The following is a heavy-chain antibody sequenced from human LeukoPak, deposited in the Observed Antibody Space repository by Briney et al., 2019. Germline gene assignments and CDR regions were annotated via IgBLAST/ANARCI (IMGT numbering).Heavy chain of an antibody. V-gene: IGHV1-2*02. D-gene: IGHD6-13*01. CDR1: GYTFTGYY. Sequence: ASVKVSCKASGYTFTGYYMHWVRQAPGQGLEWMGWINPNSGGTNYAQKFQGRVTMTRDTSISTAYMELGRLRSDDTAVYYCASWAPAAAGAFDPWGQGTLVTVSS. J-gene: IGHJ5*02. CDR3: ASWAPAAAGAFDP. CDR2: INPNSGGT.